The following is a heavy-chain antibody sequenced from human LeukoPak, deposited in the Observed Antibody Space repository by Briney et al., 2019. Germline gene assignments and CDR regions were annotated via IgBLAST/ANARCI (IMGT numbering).Heavy chain of an antibody. CDR3: AREYCSGGRCQYYFDY. J-gene: IGHJ4*02. Sequence: GGSLRLSCAASGFTFSSYAMHWVRQAPGKGLEYVSGISSDGGSPFHVNSVKGRFTISRDNSKDTLYLQMGSLRAEDMAVYYCAREYCSGGRCQYYFDYWGQGTLVTVTS. D-gene: IGHD2-15*01. CDR2: ISSDGGSP. CDR1: GFTFSSYA. V-gene: IGHV3-64*01.